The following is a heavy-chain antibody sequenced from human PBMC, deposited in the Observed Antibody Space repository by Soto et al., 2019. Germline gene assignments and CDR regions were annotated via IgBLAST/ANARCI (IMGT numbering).Heavy chain of an antibody. J-gene: IGHJ5*02. D-gene: IGHD5-12*01. V-gene: IGHV4-59*02. CDR2: AYHSGNT. CDR3: ARSESGYSSSWFVP. CDR1: GGSVNTNY. Sequence: SETLSLTCSVFGGSVNTNYWSWIRQSPGKGLEWFGCAYHSGNTYYNPSLESRVTISVDTSKNQFSLMLSSVTAADTAVYYCARSESGYSSSWFVPWGQGIVVTVSS.